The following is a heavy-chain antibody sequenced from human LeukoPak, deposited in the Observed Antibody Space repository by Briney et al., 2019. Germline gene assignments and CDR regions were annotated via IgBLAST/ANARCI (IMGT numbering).Heavy chain of an antibody. D-gene: IGHD3-3*01. CDR1: GFTFRNYW. CDR2: IKQDGSEK. CDR3: ASFDYDFWSGYSHYFDY. V-gene: IGHV3-7*01. Sequence: GGSLRLSCAASGFTFRNYWMSWVRQAPGKGLEWVANIKQDGSEKYYVDSVKGRFTISRDNAKNSLFLQMNSLRAEDTAVYYCASFDYDFWSGYSHYFDYWGQGTLVTVSS. J-gene: IGHJ4*02.